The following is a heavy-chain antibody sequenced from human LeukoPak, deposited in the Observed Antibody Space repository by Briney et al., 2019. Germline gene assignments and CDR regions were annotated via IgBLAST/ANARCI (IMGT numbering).Heavy chain of an antibody. J-gene: IGHJ3*01. CDR2: IIPKLGTV. Sequence: VKVSCKASGGIFSNHAIAWVRQAPGQGLEWMGGIIPKLGTVKYAEKFQGRVTITTDDSSSTVYMEMSSLTSEDTAMFYCAGSRGLRFMECPLWGQGTMVIVSS. CDR3: AGSRGLRFMECPL. D-gene: IGHD3-3*01. CDR1: GGIFSNHA. V-gene: IGHV1-69*05.